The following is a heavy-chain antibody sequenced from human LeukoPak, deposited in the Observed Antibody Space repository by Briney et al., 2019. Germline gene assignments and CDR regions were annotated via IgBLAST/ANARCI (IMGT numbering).Heavy chain of an antibody. V-gene: IGHV3-23*01. J-gene: IGHJ4*02. CDR1: GFTFRSYE. D-gene: IGHD3-10*01. Sequence: GGSLRLSCAASGFTFRSYEMNWVRQAPGKGLEWVSTISDSGGSTYNADSVKGRFTISRDNSKNTLYLQMISLRVEDTAVYYCAKTYYSSGSYYHFEYWGQGTQVTVSS. CDR2: ISDSGGST. CDR3: AKTYYSSGSYYHFEY.